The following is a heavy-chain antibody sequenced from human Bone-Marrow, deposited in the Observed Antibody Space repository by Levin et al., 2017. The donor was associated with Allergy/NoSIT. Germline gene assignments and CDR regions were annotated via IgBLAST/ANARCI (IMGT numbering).Heavy chain of an antibody. CDR1: GGSISSYY. Sequence: SCTVSGGSISSYYWSWIRQPPGKGLEWIGYIYYSGSTNYNPSLKSRVTISVDTSKNQFSLKLSSVTAADTAVYYCAGPGDTGTWGQGTLVTVSS. J-gene: IGHJ5*02. CDR3: AGPGDTGT. CDR2: IYYSGST. V-gene: IGHV4-59*01. D-gene: IGHD3-10*01.